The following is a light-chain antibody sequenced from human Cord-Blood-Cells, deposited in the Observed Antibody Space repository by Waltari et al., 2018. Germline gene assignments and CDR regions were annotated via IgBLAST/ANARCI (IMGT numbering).Light chain of an antibody. CDR2: RNN. J-gene: IGLJ3*02. V-gene: IGLV1-47*01. CDR1: STNIGSYY. CDR3: AAWDDSLSGWV. Sequence: QSVLTPPPSASGTPGQRVTISCSVSSTNIGSYYVYWYQQLPGTAPKLLIYRNNQRPSGVPDRFSGSKSGTSASLAISGLRSEDEADYYCAAWDDSLSGWVFGGGTKLTVL.